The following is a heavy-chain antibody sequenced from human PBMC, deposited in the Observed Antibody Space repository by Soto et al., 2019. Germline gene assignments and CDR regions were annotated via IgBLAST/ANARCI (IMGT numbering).Heavy chain of an antibody. J-gene: IGHJ6*03. CDR3: ARHRKVVARGTYYMDV. V-gene: IGHV5-51*01. Sequence: EVQLVQSGADVKKPGDSLKISCEGSGYNFVNYWIGWARQKPGKGLEWMGIIYPDDSDTKYSPSFQGQVSISVDKSISTAYLQWSSLKASDTGIYYCARHRKVVARGTYYMDVWGNGTTVTVSS. CDR2: IYPDDSDT. CDR1: GYNFVNYW. D-gene: IGHD2-15*01.